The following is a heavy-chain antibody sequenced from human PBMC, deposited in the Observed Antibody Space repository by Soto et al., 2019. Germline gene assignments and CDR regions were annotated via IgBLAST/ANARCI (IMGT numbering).Heavy chain of an antibody. CDR1: GYSFTSYW. CDR3: XXXXXXXXXXXXDI. V-gene: IGHV5-10-1*01. J-gene: IGHJ3*02. Sequence: EVQLVQSGAEVKKPGESLRISCKGSGYSFTSYWISWVRQMPGKGLEWMGRIDPSDSYTNYSPSFQGHVTISADKSXXXXXXXXXXXXXXXXXXXXXXXXXXXXXXXXXDIWGQGTMVTVSS. CDR2: IDPSDSYT.